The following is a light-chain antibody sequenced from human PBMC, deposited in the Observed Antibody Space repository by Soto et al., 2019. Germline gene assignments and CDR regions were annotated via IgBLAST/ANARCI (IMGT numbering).Light chain of an antibody. Sequence: EIVMTQSPATLSVSPGERATLSCRASQSVSSNLAWYQQKPGQAPRLLIYGASTRTTGIPARFSGSGSGTDFTLTISSLQSEDFAVYYCQQYNNWPLYTLGQGTKLEIK. V-gene: IGKV3-15*01. J-gene: IGKJ2*01. CDR3: QQYNNWPLYT. CDR2: GAS. CDR1: QSVSSN.